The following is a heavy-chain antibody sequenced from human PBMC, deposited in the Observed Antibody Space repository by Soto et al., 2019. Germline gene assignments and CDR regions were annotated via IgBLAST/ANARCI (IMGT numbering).Heavy chain of an antibody. J-gene: IGHJ4*02. V-gene: IGHV3-23*01. CDR2: VSGRGGST. Sequence: VHLLESGGGLVQPGGSLRLACTASGFTFNHYAMSWVRQAPGKGLEWVSAVSGRGGSTKYADSVKGRFIISRDNSNSTLYLHMTNLRAEDTAVYYCAKDGNWLDVYYDVWGQGTPVTVSS. D-gene: IGHD3-16*01. CDR3: AKDGNWLDVYYDV. CDR1: GFTFNHYA.